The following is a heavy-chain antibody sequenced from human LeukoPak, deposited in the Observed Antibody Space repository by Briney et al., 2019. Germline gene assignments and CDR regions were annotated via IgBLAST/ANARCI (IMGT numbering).Heavy chain of an antibody. CDR1: GYTFTGYY. D-gene: IGHD6-19*01. CDR2: INPNSGGT. J-gene: IGHJ4*02. Sequence: GASVKASCKASGYTFTGYYMHWVRQAPGQGLEWMGWINPNSGGTNYAQKFQGRVTMTRDTSISTAYMELSRLRSDDTAVYYCASLLSPPSIAVAGGGPFDYWGQGTLVTVSS. CDR3: ASLLSPPSIAVAGGGPFDY. V-gene: IGHV1-2*02.